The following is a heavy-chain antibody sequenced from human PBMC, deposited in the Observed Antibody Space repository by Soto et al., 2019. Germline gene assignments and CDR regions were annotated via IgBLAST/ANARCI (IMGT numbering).Heavy chain of an antibody. CDR1: GFTFSNAW. J-gene: IGHJ6*02. Sequence: GGSLRLSCAASGFTFSNAWMNWVRQAPGKGLEWVGRIKSKTDGGTTDYAAPVKGRFTISRDDSKNTLYLQMNSLKTEDTAVYYCTTAFDFWSGYYDYVMDVWGQGTTVTVSS. CDR2: IKSKTDGGTT. CDR3: TTAFDFWSGYYDYVMDV. D-gene: IGHD3-3*01. V-gene: IGHV3-15*07.